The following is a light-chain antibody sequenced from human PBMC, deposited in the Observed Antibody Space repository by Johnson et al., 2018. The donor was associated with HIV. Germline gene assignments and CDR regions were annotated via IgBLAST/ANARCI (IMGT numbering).Light chain of an antibody. V-gene: IGLV1-51*01. J-gene: IGLJ1*01. CDR1: NSNIGNNY. Sequence: QSVLTQPPSVSAAPGQKVTISCSGSNSNIGNNYVSWYQQLPGTAPKLLIYDNNKRPSGIPDRFSGSKSGTSATLGITGLQTGDEADYYCGTWDSSLSAYVFGTVPKVTVL. CDR3: GTWDSSLSAYV. CDR2: DNN.